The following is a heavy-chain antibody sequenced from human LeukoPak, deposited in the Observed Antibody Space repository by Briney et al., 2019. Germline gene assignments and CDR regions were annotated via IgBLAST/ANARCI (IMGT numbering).Heavy chain of an antibody. CDR3: ARVKVKQWLVRTFDY. Sequence: GGSLRLSCAASGFTFSNYALHWVRQAPGKGLEWVAFISYDGSNKYYADSVKGRFTISRDNPKNTLFLQMNSLRAEDTAVYYCARVKVKQWLVRTFDYWGKGTTVTVSS. J-gene: IGHJ4*03. CDR1: GFTFSNYA. D-gene: IGHD6-19*01. CDR2: ISYDGSNK. V-gene: IGHV3-30*04.